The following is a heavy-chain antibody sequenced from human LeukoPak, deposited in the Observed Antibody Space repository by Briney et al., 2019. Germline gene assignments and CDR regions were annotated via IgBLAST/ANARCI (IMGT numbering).Heavy chain of an antibody. CDR3: ARGQRSASGAFDI. Sequence: PGGSLRLSCAASGFTFSSYAMHWVRQAPGKGLEWVAVISYDGSNKYYADSVKGRFTISRDNSKNTLYLQMNSLRAEDTAVYYCARGQRSASGAFDIWGQGTMVTVSS. J-gene: IGHJ3*02. CDR1: GFTFSSYA. D-gene: IGHD3-3*01. CDR2: ISYDGSNK. V-gene: IGHV3-30*04.